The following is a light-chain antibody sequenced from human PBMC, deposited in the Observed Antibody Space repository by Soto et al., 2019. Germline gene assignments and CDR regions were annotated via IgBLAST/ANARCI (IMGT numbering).Light chain of an antibody. CDR2: EVS. J-gene: IGLJ1*01. V-gene: IGLV2-14*01. Sequence: LTQPASVSGSPGQSITISCTGTSSDVGGYNYVSWYQQHPGKAPKLMIYEVSNRPSGASNRFSGSKSGNTASLTISGLQAEDEADYYCSSYTSSSTYVFGTGTKVTVL. CDR3: SSYTSSSTYV. CDR1: SSDVGGYNY.